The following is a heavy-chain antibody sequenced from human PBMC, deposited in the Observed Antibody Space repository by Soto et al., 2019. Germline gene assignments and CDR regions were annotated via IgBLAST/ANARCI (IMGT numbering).Heavy chain of an antibody. J-gene: IGHJ4*02. CDR2: ISYDGSNK. V-gene: IGHV3-30*18. Sequence: QVQLVESGGGVVQPGRSLRLSCEASGFTFSSYGMHWVRQAPGKGLEWVAVISYDGSNKYYADSVKGRFTISRDNSKNPLYLQMNSLRAEDTAVYYCAKDAPYFDYWGQGTLVTVSS. CDR3: AKDAPYFDY. CDR1: GFTFSSYG.